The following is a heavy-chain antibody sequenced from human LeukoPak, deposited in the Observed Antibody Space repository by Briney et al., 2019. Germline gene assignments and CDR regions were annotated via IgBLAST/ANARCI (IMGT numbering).Heavy chain of an antibody. Sequence: AGGSLRLSCAASGFTFSSYAMSWVRQAPGKGLEWVSAISGSGGSTYYADSVKGRFTISRDNSKNTLYLQMGSLRAEDMAVYYCARRYYYDSSGYFDYWGQGTLVTVSS. D-gene: IGHD3-22*01. J-gene: IGHJ4*02. CDR2: ISGSGGST. CDR3: ARRYYYDSSGYFDY. CDR1: GFTFSSYA. V-gene: IGHV3-23*01.